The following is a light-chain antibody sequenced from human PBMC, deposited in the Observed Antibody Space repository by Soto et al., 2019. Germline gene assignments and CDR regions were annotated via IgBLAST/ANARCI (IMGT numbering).Light chain of an antibody. V-gene: IGLV1-44*01. CDR1: SSNIGTSS. CDR3: AAWDDSLNGHV. CDR2: TTN. J-gene: IGLJ1*01. Sequence: QSALTQPHSASGTPGQRVTISCSGSSSNIGTSSVHWFQQLPGTAPKLLISTTNQRPSGVPERFSGSKSGTSASLAISGLQSEDEADYYGAAWDDSLNGHVFGTGTKLTVL.